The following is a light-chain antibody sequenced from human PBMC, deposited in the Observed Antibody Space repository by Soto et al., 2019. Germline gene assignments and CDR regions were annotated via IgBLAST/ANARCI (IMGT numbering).Light chain of an antibody. Sequence: SYELTQPPSVSVSPGQTARIICSGDALAKQIAYWYQQKPGQAPVLVIYKDSERPSGIPERFSGSNSGTTVTLTISGVQAEDEADYYGQSADSSGTYRVFGGGTKVTVL. V-gene: IGLV3-25*03. CDR2: KDS. CDR3: QSADSSGTYRV. J-gene: IGLJ2*01. CDR1: ALAKQI.